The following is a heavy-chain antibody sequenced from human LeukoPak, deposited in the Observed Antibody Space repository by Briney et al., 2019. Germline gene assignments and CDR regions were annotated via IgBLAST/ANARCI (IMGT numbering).Heavy chain of an antibody. CDR2: IYYSGST. Sequence: SETLSLTCTVSGGSISSGAYQWTWIRQPPGKGLEWIGYIYYSGSTYYNPSLKSRVTISVDTSKNQFSLKLSSVTAADTAVYYCARRGYCSSTSCMKFDPRGQGTLVTVSS. J-gene: IGHJ5*02. D-gene: IGHD2-2*01. V-gene: IGHV4-30-4*01. CDR3: ARRGYCSSTSCMKFDP. CDR1: GGSISSGAYQ.